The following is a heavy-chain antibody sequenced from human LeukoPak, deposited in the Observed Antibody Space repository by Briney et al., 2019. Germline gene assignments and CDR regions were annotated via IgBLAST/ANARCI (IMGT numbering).Heavy chain of an antibody. J-gene: IGHJ4*02. Sequence: GGSLRLSCAASGFTVSNNYMNWVRQAPGKGLEWVSVIYSGGSTYFADSVKGRFTISRDNAKNSLYLQMNGLRAEDTALYYCAKAYSSGWYYFDYWGQGTLVTVSS. D-gene: IGHD6-19*01. CDR1: GFTVSNNY. CDR2: IYSGGST. CDR3: AKAYSSGWYYFDY. V-gene: IGHV3-53*05.